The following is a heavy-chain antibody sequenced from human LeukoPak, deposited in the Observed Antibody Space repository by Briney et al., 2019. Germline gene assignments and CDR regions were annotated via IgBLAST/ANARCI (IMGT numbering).Heavy chain of an antibody. J-gene: IGHJ5*02. V-gene: IGHV4-39*01. CDR1: GASISNSAYY. CDR3: ARLFFVIDT. D-gene: IGHD3-3*01. CDR2: VHYSGST. Sequence: SETLSLTCTVSGASISNSAYYWLWIRQPPGEGLECIGAVHYSGSTFYNPSLKSRVNISVDTSKNQFSLQLSSVTAADTAVYYCARLFFVIDTWGQGTLVTVSS.